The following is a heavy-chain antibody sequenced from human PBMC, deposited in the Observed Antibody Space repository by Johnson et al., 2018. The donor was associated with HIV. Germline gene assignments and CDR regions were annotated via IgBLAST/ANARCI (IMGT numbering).Heavy chain of an antibody. CDR1: GFTFSLYW. Sequence: VQLVESGGGLVQPGGSLRLSCAASGFTFSLYWMNWVRQAPGKGREWVANIKQDGSEQYYVDSVKGRFTISRDNAKNSLYLHMNSLRVEDRALYYCVRVGKYCDDDCHSGVDAFDIWGQGTMVTVSS. D-gene: IGHD2-21*02. CDR3: VRVGKYCDDDCHSGVDAFDI. J-gene: IGHJ3*02. V-gene: IGHV3-7*03. CDR2: IKQDGSEQ.